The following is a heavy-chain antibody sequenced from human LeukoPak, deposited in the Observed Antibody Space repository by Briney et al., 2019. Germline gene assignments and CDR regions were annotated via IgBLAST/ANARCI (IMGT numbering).Heavy chain of an antibody. D-gene: IGHD6-19*01. CDR2: IYHSGST. CDR3: ARVITSGWYYFDS. CDR1: YYAISRGHY. Sequence: PSETLSLTCTVSYYAISRGHYWGWIRQPPGKGLEWIGSIYHSGSTSYNPSLKSRVTISVDTSKNQFSLKLSSVTAADTAVYYCARVITSGWYYFDSWGQGTLVTVSS. J-gene: IGHJ4*02. V-gene: IGHV4-38-2*02.